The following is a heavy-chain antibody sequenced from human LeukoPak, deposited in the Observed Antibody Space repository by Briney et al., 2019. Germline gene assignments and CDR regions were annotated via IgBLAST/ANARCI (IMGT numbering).Heavy chain of an antibody. CDR1: GGSISSYY. CDR2: IYYSGST. V-gene: IGHV4-59*01. D-gene: IGHD5-24*01. CDR3: AGGDGYNSYYFDY. J-gene: IGHJ4*02. Sequence: SETLSLTCTVSGGSISSYYWSWIRQPPGKGLEWIGYIYYSGSTNYNPSLKSRVTISVDTSKNQFSLKLSSVTAADTAVYYCAGGDGYNSYYFDYWGQGTLVTVSS.